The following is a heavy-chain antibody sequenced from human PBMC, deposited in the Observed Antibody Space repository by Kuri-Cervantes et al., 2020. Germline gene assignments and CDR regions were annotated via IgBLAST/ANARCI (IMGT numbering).Heavy chain of an antibody. CDR1: GYTFTTYP. CDR3: ARRSYGVGWFDP. Sequence: GESLKISCKGSGYTFTTYPIGWVRQLPGKGLEWMGIIHPIDSDTTYSPSFQGQVTISADKSISTAYLQWSSLKASDTAMYYCARRSYGVGWFDPWGQGTLVTVSS. CDR2: IHPIDSDT. J-gene: IGHJ5*02. V-gene: IGHV5-51*01. D-gene: IGHD3-10*01.